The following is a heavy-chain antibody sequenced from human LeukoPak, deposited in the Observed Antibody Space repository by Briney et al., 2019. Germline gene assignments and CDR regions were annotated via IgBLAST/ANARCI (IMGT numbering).Heavy chain of an antibody. J-gene: IGHJ5*02. Sequence: GGSLRLSCAVSGFTFSSYSMNWVRQAPGKGLEWFSSISSSSSYIYYADSVKCRFTTSRDKAKHSLYLQMNSLRAEDTAVYYCARAGSPVSGSKRVWFDPWGQETLVTVSS. CDR3: ARAGSPVSGSKRVWFDP. CDR2: ISSSSSYI. D-gene: IGHD3-22*01. CDR1: GFTFSSYS. V-gene: IGHV3-21*04.